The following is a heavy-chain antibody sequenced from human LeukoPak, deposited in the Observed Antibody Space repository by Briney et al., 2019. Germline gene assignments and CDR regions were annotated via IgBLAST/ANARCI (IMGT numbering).Heavy chain of an antibody. Sequence: SETLSLTCTVSGYSISSGYYWGWIRQPPGKGLEWIGSIYHSGSTYYNPSLKSRVTISVDTSKNQFSLKLSSVTAADTAVYYCARESRRGYDYIYFDYWGQGTLVTVSS. V-gene: IGHV4-38-2*02. CDR2: IYHSGST. CDR1: GYSISSGYY. CDR3: ARESRRGYDYIYFDY. D-gene: IGHD5-12*01. J-gene: IGHJ4*02.